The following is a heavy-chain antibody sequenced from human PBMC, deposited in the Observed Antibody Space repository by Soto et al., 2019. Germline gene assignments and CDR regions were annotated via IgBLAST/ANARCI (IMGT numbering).Heavy chain of an antibody. J-gene: IGHJ6*02. CDR3: ANWKRPRNYGDYKVDV. V-gene: IGHV4-34*01. D-gene: IGHD4-17*01. CDR1: GGPFSGYY. Sequence: SETLSLTCAVYGGPFSGYYWSWIRQPPGKGLEWIGEINHSGSTNYNPSLKSRVTISVDTSKNQFSLKLSSVTAADTAVYYCANWKRPRNYGDYKVDVWGQGTTVTVSS. CDR2: INHSGST.